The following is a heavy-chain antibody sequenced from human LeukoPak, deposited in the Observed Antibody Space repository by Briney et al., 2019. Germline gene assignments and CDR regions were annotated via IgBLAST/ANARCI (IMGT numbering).Heavy chain of an antibody. D-gene: IGHD5-18*01. CDR2: IRYDGSNK. J-gene: IGHJ5*02. Sequence: PGGSLRLSCAASGFTFGSYGMHWVRQAPGKGLEWVAFIRYDGSNKYYADSVKGRFTISRDNSKNTLYLQMNSLRAEDTAVYYCARELFLDTSVWFDPWGQGTLVTVSS. CDR3: ARELFLDTSVWFDP. CDR1: GFTFGSYG. V-gene: IGHV3-30*02.